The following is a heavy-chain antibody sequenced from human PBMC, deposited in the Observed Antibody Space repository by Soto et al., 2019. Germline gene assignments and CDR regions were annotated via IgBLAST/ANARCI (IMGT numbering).Heavy chain of an antibody. CDR3: ARGGRNGSPTVPATNSSNLYYFDY. J-gene: IGHJ4*02. D-gene: IGHD2-2*01. V-gene: IGHV4-39*01. CDR2: IYYSGST. Sequence: SETLSLTCTVSGGSISSSSYYWGWIRQPPGKGLEWIGSIYYSGSTYYNPSLKSRVTISVDTSKNQFSLKLSSVTAADTAVYYCARGGRNGSPTVPATNSSNLYYFDYWGQGTLVTVSS. CDR1: GGSISSSSYY.